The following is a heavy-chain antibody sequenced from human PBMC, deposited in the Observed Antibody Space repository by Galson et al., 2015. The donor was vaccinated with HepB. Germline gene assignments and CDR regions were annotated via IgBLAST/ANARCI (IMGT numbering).Heavy chain of an antibody. CDR3: ARIFTSRWYFDH. J-gene: IGHJ4*02. Sequence: SLRLSCAASGFTVRRSYMAWVRQAPGKGLEWVSVISTGPDLYYADSVRRRFAIARDNSKNSLYLQLNSLRADDTAIYYCARIFTSRWYFDHWGQGTLVTASS. V-gene: IGHV3-53*01. CDR1: GFTVRRSY. CDR2: ISTGPDL. D-gene: IGHD2-2*01.